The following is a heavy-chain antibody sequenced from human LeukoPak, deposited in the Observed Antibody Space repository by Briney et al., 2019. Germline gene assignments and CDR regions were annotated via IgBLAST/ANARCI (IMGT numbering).Heavy chain of an antibody. CDR3: ARDVLAAGATGTFDI. V-gene: IGHV3-7*03. Sequence: GGSLRLSCAASTFTFSNYGMSWVRQAPGKGLEWVANIKQDGSEKYYVDSVKGRFTISRDNAKTSLYLQMNSLRAEDTAVYYCARDVLAAGATGTFDIWGQGTMVTVSS. J-gene: IGHJ3*02. CDR1: TFTFSNYG. CDR2: IKQDGSEK. D-gene: IGHD1-14*01.